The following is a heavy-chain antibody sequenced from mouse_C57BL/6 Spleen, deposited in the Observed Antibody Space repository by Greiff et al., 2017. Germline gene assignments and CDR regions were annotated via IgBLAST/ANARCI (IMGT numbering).Heavy chain of an antibody. CDR3: ATEPPFTSVVAPRAMDY. CDR1: GYTFTSYW. D-gene: IGHD1-1*01. J-gene: IGHJ4*01. CDR2: IHPSDSAT. V-gene: IGHV1-74*01. Sequence: QVQLQQPGAELVKPGASVKVSCKASGYTFTSYWMHWVKQRPGPGLEWIGRIHPSDSATNYNQKFKGTATLTVDKSSSTAYMQLSSLTSEDSAVYYCATEPPFTSVVAPRAMDYWGQGTSVTVAS.